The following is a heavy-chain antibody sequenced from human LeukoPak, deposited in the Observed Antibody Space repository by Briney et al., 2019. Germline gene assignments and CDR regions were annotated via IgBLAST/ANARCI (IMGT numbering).Heavy chain of an antibody. D-gene: IGHD3-22*01. CDR1: GGYISSSGYY. CDR3: ARGSSSSGYSHFDY. J-gene: IGHJ4*02. V-gene: IGHV4-39*01. CDR2: IYYSGST. Sequence: SETLSLTCTVSGGYISSSGYYWGWIRQPPGKGLEWIGSIYYSGSTYYNPSLKSRVTISVDTSKNQFSLKLSSVTAADTAVYYCARGSSSSGYSHFDYWGQGTLVTVSS.